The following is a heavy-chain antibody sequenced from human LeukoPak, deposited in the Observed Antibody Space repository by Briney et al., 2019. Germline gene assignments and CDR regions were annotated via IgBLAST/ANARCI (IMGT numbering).Heavy chain of an antibody. CDR2: IYYSGST. V-gene: IGHV4-59*01. J-gene: IGHJ4*02. Sequence: KTSETLSLTCTVSGGSISSYYWSWIRQPPGKGLEWIGYIYYSGSTNYNPSLKSRVTISVDTSKNQFSLKLSSVTAADTAVYYCARTQWPYYFDYWGQGTLVTVSS. CDR3: ARTQWPYYFDY. CDR1: GGSISSYY. D-gene: IGHD6-19*01.